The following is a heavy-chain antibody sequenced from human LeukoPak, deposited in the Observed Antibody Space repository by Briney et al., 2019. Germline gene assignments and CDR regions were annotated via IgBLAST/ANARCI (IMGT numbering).Heavy chain of an antibody. Sequence: PSGTLSLTCAVSGGSISSSNWWSWVRQPPGKGLEWIGEIYHSGSTNYNPSLKSRVTISVDKSKNQFSLKLSSVTAADTAVYYCARGGRDYYDSSGYNYWGQGTLVTVSS. CDR3: ARGGRDYYDSSGYNY. CDR2: IYHSGST. CDR1: GGSISSSNW. V-gene: IGHV4-4*02. D-gene: IGHD3-22*01. J-gene: IGHJ4*02.